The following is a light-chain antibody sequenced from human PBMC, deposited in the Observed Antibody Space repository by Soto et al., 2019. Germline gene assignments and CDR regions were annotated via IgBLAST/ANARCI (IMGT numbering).Light chain of an antibody. CDR1: RSLSDNH. V-gene: IGKV3-20*01. CDR2: GAS. CDR3: HQCDSSPWT. Sequence: EIVFNQSPGTLSLYPGETAALSCRASRSLSDNHLAWYQQRPGQPPRRLIYGASTRATGIPARFSGSGSGTDFTLTISRLEPEDFAVFYCHQCDSSPWTFGQRTKG. J-gene: IGKJ1*01.